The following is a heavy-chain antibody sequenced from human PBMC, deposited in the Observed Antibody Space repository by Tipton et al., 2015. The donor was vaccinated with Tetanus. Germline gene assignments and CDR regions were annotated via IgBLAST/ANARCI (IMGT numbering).Heavy chain of an antibody. CDR1: GGSLSSGTFY. CDR2: IYYNGNA. CDR3: ARSADNWFDP. V-gene: IGHV4-39*01. J-gene: IGHJ5*02. Sequence: TLSLTCSLSGGSLSSGTFYWDWIRQRPGKGLEWIGNIYYNGNASENPSLKGRVTLSLDKSKNQFSLRLSSVTAADTGIYYCARSADNWFDPWGQGILVTVSS.